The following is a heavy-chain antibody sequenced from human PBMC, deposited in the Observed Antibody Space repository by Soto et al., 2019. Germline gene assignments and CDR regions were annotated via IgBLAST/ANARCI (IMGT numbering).Heavy chain of an antibody. Sequence: SVKVSCKASGGTFSSYAISWVRQAPGQGLEWMGGIIPIFGTANYAQKFQGRVTITADESTSTAYMELSSLRSEDTAVYYCAREALDTAMVTHATYYYYYGMDVWGQGTTVTVSS. J-gene: IGHJ6*02. CDR2: IIPIFGTA. V-gene: IGHV1-69*13. CDR1: GGTFSSYA. CDR3: AREALDTAMVTHATYYYYYGMDV. D-gene: IGHD5-18*01.